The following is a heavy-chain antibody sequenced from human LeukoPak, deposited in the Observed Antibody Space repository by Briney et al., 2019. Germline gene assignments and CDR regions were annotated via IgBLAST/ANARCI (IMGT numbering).Heavy chain of an antibody. CDR3: ANEIRPNDY. J-gene: IGHJ4*02. Sequence: GGSLRLSCAASEFDFSSHAMTWVRQAPGKGLEWVSAISISGSKTYYADSVKGRFTISRDNSKNTLYLQMNSLRAEDTAVYYCANEIRPNDYWGQGTQVTVSS. V-gene: IGHV3-23*01. CDR1: EFDFSSHA. CDR2: ISISGSKT. D-gene: IGHD4-17*01.